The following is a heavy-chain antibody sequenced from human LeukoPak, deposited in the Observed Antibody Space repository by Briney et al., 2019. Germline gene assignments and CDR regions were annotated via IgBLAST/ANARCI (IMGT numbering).Heavy chain of an antibody. J-gene: IGHJ5*02. CDR3: ARGDYYDSNTVWFDP. CDR2: FYTSGST. V-gene: IGHV4-61*02. D-gene: IGHD3-22*01. CDR1: GDSISRGSYY. Sequence: SQTLSLTCIVSGDSISRGSYYWTWIRQPAGRGLEWIGRFYTSGSTNYNPSLKSRVTISADTSKNQFSLKLSSVTAADTAVYYCARGDYYDSNTVWFDPWGQGTLVTVSS.